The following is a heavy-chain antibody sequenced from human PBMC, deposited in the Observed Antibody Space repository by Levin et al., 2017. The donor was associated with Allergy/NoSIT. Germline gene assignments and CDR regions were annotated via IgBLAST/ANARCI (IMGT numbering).Heavy chain of an antibody. CDR1: GYTFTSYY. Sequence: ASVKVSCKASGYTFTSYYMHWVRQAPGQGLEWMGIINPSGGSTSYAQKFQGRVTMTRDTSTSTVYMELSSLRSEDTAVYYCARFSAPGRTKQQLVPYDGDYWGQGTLVTVSS. CDR2: INPSGGST. D-gene: IGHD6-13*01. V-gene: IGHV1-46*01. J-gene: IGHJ4*02. CDR3: ARFSAPGRTKQQLVPYDGDY.